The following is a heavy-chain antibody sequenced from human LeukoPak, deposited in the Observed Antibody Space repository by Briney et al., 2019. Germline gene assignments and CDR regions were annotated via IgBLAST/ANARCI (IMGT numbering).Heavy chain of an antibody. Sequence: PSETLSLTCAASGYSISRGYYWGWIRQPPGKGLEWIGRIDHSWSTHYNPSLKRLVTISVDTYKIQFSLKLSSVTAADTAVYYCARGFRYYYYGMDVWGKGTTVTVSS. V-gene: IGHV4-38-2*01. J-gene: IGHJ6*04. CDR1: GYSISRGYY. CDR3: ARGFRYYYYGMDV. CDR2: IDHSWST.